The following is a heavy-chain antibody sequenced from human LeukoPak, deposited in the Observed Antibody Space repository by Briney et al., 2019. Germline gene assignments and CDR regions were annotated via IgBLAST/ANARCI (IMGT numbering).Heavy chain of an antibody. V-gene: IGHV3-48*01. CDR2: ISSSSSTI. CDR1: GFTFSGYT. Sequence: GSLRLSCAASGFTFSGYTMNWVRQAPGKGLEWVSYISSSSSTIYYADSVKGRFTISRDNARNSLYLQMNSLRAEDTAVYYCAKDLHYGSADYWGQGTLVTVSS. CDR3: AKDLHYGSADY. J-gene: IGHJ4*02. D-gene: IGHD3-10*01.